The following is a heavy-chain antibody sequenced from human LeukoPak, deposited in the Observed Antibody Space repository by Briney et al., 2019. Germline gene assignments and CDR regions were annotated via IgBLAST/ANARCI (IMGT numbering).Heavy chain of an antibody. CDR2: ISSDGSIT. Sequence: GGSLRLSCAASGFIFSTYWMSWVRQAPWKGLVWVSRISSDGSITGYADSVKGRFTISRDNAKNTLYLQMNSLRAEDTAVYYCARHLNYYLDYWGQGTLVTVSS. V-gene: IGHV3-74*01. CDR3: ARHLNYYLDY. D-gene: IGHD3-10*01. CDR1: GFIFSTYW. J-gene: IGHJ4*02.